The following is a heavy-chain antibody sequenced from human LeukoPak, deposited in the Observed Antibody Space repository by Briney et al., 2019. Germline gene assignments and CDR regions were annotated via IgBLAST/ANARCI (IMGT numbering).Heavy chain of an antibody. V-gene: IGHV3-48*03. D-gene: IGHD5-12*01. J-gene: IGHJ6*03. CDR3: ARDIVATTAYYYYYYMDV. Sequence: GGSLRLSCAASGFTFSSYETNWVRQAPGKGLEWVSYISSSGSTIYYADSVKGRFTISRDNAKNSLYLQMNSLRAEDTAVYYCARDIVATTAYYYYYYMDVWGKGTTVTISS. CDR2: ISSSGSTI. CDR1: GFTFSSYE.